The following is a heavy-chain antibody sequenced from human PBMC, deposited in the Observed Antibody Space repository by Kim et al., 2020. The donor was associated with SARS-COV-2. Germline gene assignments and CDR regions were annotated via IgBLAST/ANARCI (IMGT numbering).Heavy chain of an antibody. CDR2: IWYDGSNK. V-gene: IGHV3-33*01. D-gene: IGHD4-17*01. CDR3: ARAYGVTTKFFDY. J-gene: IGHJ4*02. CDR1: GFTFSSYG. Sequence: GGSLRLSCAASGFTFSSYGMHWVRQAPGKGLEWVAVIWYDGSNKYYADSVKGRFTISRDNSKNTLYLQMNSLRAEDTAVYYCARAYGVTTKFFDYWGQGTLVTVSS.